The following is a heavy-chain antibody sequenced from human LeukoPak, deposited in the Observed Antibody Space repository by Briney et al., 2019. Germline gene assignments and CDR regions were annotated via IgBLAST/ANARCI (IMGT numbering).Heavy chain of an antibody. V-gene: IGHV3-30*01. Sequence: SGGSLRLSCAASGFTFSSYAMHWVRQAPGKGLEWVAVISYDGSNKYYADSVKGRFTISRDNSKNTLYLQMNSLRAEDTAVYYCASNYCSSTSCYKPIDYWGQGTLVTVSS. CDR3: ASNYCSSTSCYKPIDY. CDR2: ISYDGSNK. CDR1: GFTFSSYA. J-gene: IGHJ4*02. D-gene: IGHD2-2*02.